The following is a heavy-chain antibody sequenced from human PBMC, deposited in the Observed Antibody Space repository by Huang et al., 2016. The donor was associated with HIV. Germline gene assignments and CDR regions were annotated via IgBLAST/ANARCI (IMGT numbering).Heavy chain of an antibody. CDR2: IKQDGSEK. Sequence: EVQLVESGGGLVQPGGSLRLSCAASGFTFSSYWMRWVRQDPGKGLEWVANIKQDGSEKYEVDSVKGRFTISRDNAKNSLYLQMNSLRAEDTAVYYCTHTGYSIYYFDYWGQGTLVTVSS. D-gene: IGHD6-13*01. V-gene: IGHV3-7*01. J-gene: IGHJ4*02. CDR1: GFTFSSYW. CDR3: THTGYSIYYFDY.